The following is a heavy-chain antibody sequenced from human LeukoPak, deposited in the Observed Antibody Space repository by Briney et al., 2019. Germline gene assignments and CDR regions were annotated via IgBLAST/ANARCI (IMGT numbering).Heavy chain of an antibody. V-gene: IGHV3-43*02. CDR2: ISGDGGST. CDR1: GFTFDDYA. Sequence: GGSLRLSCAASGFTFDDYAMHWVRQAPGKGLEWVSLISGDGGSTYYADSVKGRFTISRDNSKNSLYLQMNSLRTEDTALYYCAKDITGRVLAHYYDSSGYYFSWGQGTLVTVSS. CDR3: AKDITGRVLAHYYDSSGYYFS. J-gene: IGHJ5*02. D-gene: IGHD3-22*01.